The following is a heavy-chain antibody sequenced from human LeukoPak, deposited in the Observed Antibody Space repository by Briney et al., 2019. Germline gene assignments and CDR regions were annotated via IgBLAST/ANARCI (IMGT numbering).Heavy chain of an antibody. J-gene: IGHJ5*02. CDR1: GGSINSGTNF. CDR3: AREGLSVVVAASVGSWFDP. CDR2: IYTSGST. Sequence: SETLSLTCTVSGGSINSGTNFWSWIRQPAGKGLEWIGRIYTSGSTNYNPSLKSRVTMSVDTSKNQFSLKLSSVTAADTAVYYCAREGLSVVVAASVGSWFDPWGQGTLVTVSS. V-gene: IGHV4-61*02. D-gene: IGHD2-15*01.